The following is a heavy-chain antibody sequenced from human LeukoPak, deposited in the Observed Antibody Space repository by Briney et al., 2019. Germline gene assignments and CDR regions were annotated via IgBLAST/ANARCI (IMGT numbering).Heavy chain of an antibody. CDR1: GYTFTSYG. CDR3: ARDIRRRLLWFGEIPPFDP. V-gene: IGHV1-18*04. CDR2: ISAYNGNT. J-gene: IGHJ5*02. Sequence: ASEKVSCKASGYTFTSYGISWVRQAPGQGLEWMGWISAYNGNTNYAQKLQGRVTMTTDTSTSTAYMELRSLRSDDTAVYYCARDIRRRLLWFGEIPPFDPWGQGTLVTVSS. D-gene: IGHD3-10*01.